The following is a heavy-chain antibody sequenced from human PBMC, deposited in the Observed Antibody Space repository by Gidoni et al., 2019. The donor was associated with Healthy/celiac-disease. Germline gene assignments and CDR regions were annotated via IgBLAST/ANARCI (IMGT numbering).Heavy chain of an antibody. CDR1: GFTFSSYE. D-gene: IGHD3-3*01. J-gene: IGHJ6*02. CDR3: AREGITIFGVVIMDGFVEDYYGMDV. Sequence: EVQLVESGGGLVQPGGSLRLSCAASGFTFSSYEMNWVRQAPGKGLEWVSYISSSGSTIYYADSVKGRFTISRDNAKNSLYLQMNSLRAEDTAVYYCAREGITIFGVVIMDGFVEDYYGMDVWGQGTTVTVSS. V-gene: IGHV3-48*03. CDR2: ISSSGSTI.